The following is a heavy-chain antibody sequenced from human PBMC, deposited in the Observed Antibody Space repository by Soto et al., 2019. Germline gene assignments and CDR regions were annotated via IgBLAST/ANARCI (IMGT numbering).Heavy chain of an antibody. CDR1: GDSVSSNSAA. D-gene: IGHD5-12*01. Sequence: SQTLSLPCAISGDSVSSNSAAWNWIRQSPSRGLEWLGRTYYRSKWYNDYAVSVKSRITINPDTSKNQFSLQLNSVTPEDTAVYYCARVQKVGYSGSRVFDYWGQGTLVTVSS. CDR2: TYYRSKWYN. J-gene: IGHJ4*02. CDR3: ARVQKVGYSGSRVFDY. V-gene: IGHV6-1*01.